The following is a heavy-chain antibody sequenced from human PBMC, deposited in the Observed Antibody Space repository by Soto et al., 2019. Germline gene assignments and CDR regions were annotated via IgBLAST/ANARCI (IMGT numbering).Heavy chain of an antibody. J-gene: IGHJ4*02. CDR1: GGSISSGGYY. D-gene: IGHD3-16*01. V-gene: IGHV4-31*02. CDR3: ARGGAMGLYYFDY. CDR2: IYYSGST. Sequence: SETLSLTCTVSGGSISSGGYYWSWIRQHPGKGLEWIGYIYYSGSTYYNPSLKSRVTISVDTSKNQFSLKLSSVTAADTAVYYCARGGAMGLYYFDYWGQGTLVTVSS.